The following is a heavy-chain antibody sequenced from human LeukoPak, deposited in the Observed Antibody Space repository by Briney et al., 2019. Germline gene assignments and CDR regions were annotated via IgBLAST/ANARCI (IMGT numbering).Heavy chain of an antibody. V-gene: IGHV4-39*01. CDR3: ARFTSWAYYFDY. CDR2: IYDSWST. J-gene: IGHJ4*02. Sequence: IGSIYDSWSTYSNPSLKSRVTISVDTSKNQFSLKLSSVTAADTAVYYCARFTSWAYYFDYWGQGTLVTVSS. D-gene: IGHD3-10*01.